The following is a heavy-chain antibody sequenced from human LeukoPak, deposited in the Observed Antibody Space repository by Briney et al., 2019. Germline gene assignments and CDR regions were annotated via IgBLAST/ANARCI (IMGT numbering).Heavy chain of an antibody. CDR3: ARQLTSSGIAHAFYI. CDR2: IYPGDSDT. CDR1: GYRFTSYW. J-gene: IGHJ3*02. D-gene: IGHD6-19*01. Sequence: GESLKISCKGSGYRFTSYWIGWVRPMPGKGLEWMGIIYPGDSDTRYSPSFQGQVTISADKSISTAYLQWSSLKASDTAMYYCARQLTSSGIAHAFYIWGQGTMVTVSS. V-gene: IGHV5-51*01.